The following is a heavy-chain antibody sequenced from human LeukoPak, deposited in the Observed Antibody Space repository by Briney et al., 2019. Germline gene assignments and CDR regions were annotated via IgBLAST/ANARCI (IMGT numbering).Heavy chain of an antibody. V-gene: IGHV4-59*12. Sequence: PSETLSLTCTVSGGSISSYYWSWIRQPPGKGLDGFGYIYYSGSTNYNPSLKSRVTISVDTSKNQFSLKMTSVTAADTAVYYCARGHTSGWSFFDYWGQGALVTVSS. D-gene: IGHD6-19*01. CDR2: IYYSGST. J-gene: IGHJ4*02. CDR1: GGSISSYY. CDR3: ARGHTSGWSFFDY.